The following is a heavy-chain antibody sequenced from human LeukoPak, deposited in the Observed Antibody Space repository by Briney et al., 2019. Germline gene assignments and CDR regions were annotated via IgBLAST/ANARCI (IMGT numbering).Heavy chain of an antibody. J-gene: IGHJ4*02. CDR3: ARLHYDFVWGIFDY. CDR1: GLTFINYE. D-gene: IGHD3-16*01. V-gene: IGHV3-48*03. Sequence: GGSLRLSCAASGLTFINYEMNWVRQAPGKGLEWVSYISSSGGTIYYADSVKGRFTISRDNAKNSLYLQMNSLRAEDTAVYYCARLHYDFVWGIFDYWGQGTLVTVSS. CDR2: ISSSGGTI.